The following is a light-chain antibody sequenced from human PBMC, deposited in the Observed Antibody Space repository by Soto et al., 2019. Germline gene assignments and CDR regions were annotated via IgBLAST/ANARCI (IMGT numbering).Light chain of an antibody. Sequence: EMVMTQSPATLSVSPGERATLSCRASQSVSTNVAWYQQKPGQAPRLLSLGASTRATGIPARFSVSGSGTEFTLTISSLQSEDFAFYYGQQYNNWPLTFGQGTKVDI. CDR1: QSVSTN. CDR3: QQYNNWPLT. V-gene: IGKV3-15*01. CDR2: GAS. J-gene: IGKJ1*01.